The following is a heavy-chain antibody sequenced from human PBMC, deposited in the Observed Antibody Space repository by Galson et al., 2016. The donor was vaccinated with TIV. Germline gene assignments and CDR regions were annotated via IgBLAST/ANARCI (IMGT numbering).Heavy chain of an antibody. CDR2: IYYGVST. J-gene: IGHJ3*01. D-gene: IGHD3-3*01. CDR1: GDSVTSDRHY. CDR3: ASGVTTVGYAFDV. Sequence: SETLSLTCTVSGDSVTSDRHYSHWIRQFPEKGLEWIGSIYYGVSTNYNPSLKSQLSISVDTSKNQLSLKLTSMTAADTAVYYCASGVTTVGYAFDVWGQGTLVTVSS. V-gene: IGHV4-61*01.